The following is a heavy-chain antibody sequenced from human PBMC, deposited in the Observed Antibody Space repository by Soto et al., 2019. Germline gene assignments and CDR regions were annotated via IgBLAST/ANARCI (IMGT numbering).Heavy chain of an antibody. CDR1: GGSISSYY. CDR3: AREVRYFDWLKGYNWFDP. J-gene: IGHJ5*02. CDR2: IYYSGST. Sequence: SETLSLTCTVSGGSISSYYWSWIRQPPGKGLGWIGYIYYSGSTNYNPSLKSRVTISVDTSKNQFSLKLSSVTAADTAVYYCAREVRYFDWLKGYNWFDPWGQGTLVTV. V-gene: IGHV4-59*01. D-gene: IGHD3-9*01.